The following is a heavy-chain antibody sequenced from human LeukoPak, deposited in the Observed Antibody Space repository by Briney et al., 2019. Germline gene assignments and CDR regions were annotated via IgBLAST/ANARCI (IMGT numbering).Heavy chain of an antibody. CDR1: GGTFSSYA. Sequence: GASVKVSCKASGGTFSSYAIRWVRQAPGQGLEWMGRIIPIFGTANYAQKFQGRVTITTDESTSTAYMELSSLRSEDTAVYYCASGSYRTYLGNWGQGTLVTVSS. CDR2: IIPIFGTA. D-gene: IGHD1-26*01. J-gene: IGHJ4*02. V-gene: IGHV1-69*05. CDR3: ASGSYRTYLGN.